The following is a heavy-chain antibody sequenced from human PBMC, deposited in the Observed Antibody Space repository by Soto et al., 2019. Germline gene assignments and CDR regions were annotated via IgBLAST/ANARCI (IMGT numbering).Heavy chain of an antibody. CDR3: ARDEAIAARPRGEFGY. J-gene: IGHJ4*02. D-gene: IGHD6-6*01. Sequence: QVQLQESGPGLVKPSETLSLTCTVSGGSISSYYWSWIRQPPGKGLEWLGYIYYSGSTNYNPSLKSRVTISVDTSKNQFYLKLSSVTAADTAVYYCARDEAIAARPRGEFGYWGQGTLVTVSS. CDR1: GGSISSYY. V-gene: IGHV4-59*01. CDR2: IYYSGST.